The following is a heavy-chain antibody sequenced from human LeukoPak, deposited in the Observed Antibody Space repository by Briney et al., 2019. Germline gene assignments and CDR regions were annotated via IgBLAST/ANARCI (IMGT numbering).Heavy chain of an antibody. CDR3: ARGMIQLWH. Sequence: QSGGSLRLSCAASGFTVSSNHMSWVRQAPGKGLEWVAAIYSGGSTHYADSVKGRFTVFRDNSKNTLYLQMNSLRAEDTAVYYCARGMIQLWHWGQGTLVTVSS. CDR2: IYSGGST. D-gene: IGHD5-18*01. CDR1: GFTVSSNH. V-gene: IGHV3-53*01. J-gene: IGHJ4*02.